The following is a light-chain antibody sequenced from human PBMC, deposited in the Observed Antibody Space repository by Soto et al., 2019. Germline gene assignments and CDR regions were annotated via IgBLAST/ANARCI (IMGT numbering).Light chain of an antibody. CDR2: WAS. Sequence: IEQTRSAKSRRARLGPSDKNKCKSSHNILYSSDNKNYLSWYQQRPGQPPKLLFYWASTRESGVPDRFSGSGSGTHFTLTITSLQAEDVAVYYCEQYFSSPPTFGHRTVVDIK. J-gene: IGKJ1*01. CDR1: HNILYSSDNKNY. CDR3: EQYFSSPPT. V-gene: IGKV4-1*01.